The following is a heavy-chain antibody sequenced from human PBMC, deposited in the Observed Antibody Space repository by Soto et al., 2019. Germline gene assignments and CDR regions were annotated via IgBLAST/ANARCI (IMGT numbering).Heavy chain of an antibody. J-gene: IGHJ6*02. CDR3: AREVVSYGSGRHYYYYYGMDV. V-gene: IGHV4-59*11. D-gene: IGHD3-10*01. CDR2: IYYSGST. CDR1: GGSSSGHG. Sequence: ASQPLSLRWTVAGGSSSGHGGSCILQPPGKGLEWIGYIYYSGSTNYNPSLKSRVTISVDTSRNQFSLKLSSVTAADTAVYYCAREVVSYGSGRHYYYYYGMDVWGQGTTVTVSS.